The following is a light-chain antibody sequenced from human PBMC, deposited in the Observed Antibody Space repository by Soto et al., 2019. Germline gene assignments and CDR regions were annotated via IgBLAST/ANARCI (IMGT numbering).Light chain of an antibody. Sequence: DIQMTQSPSTLSASVGDRVTITCRASQSVNNWLAWYQQQPGKAPKLLIYDASSLKSGVPPRFSGSGSGTEFTLTISSLQPDDFETYYCQQYNSYSPYTFGQGTKLEIK. J-gene: IGKJ2*01. CDR1: QSVNNW. V-gene: IGKV1-5*01. CDR3: QQYNSYSPYT. CDR2: DAS.